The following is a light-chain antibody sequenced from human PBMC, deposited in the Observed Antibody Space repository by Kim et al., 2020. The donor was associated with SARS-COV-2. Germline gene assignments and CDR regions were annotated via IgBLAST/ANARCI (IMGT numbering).Light chain of an antibody. V-gene: IGLV1-44*01. CDR1: SSNIGSNN. J-gene: IGLJ3*02. CDR3: AVWDDSLKQWV. CDR2: SNN. Sequence: QSVLTQPPSASGTPGQRVTISWSGSSSNIGSNNVVWYQQIPGAAANLLMYSNNQRPSGIPDRFSCSRSGTSASLAISGLQSGDEADYYCAVWDDSLKQWVFGGGTQLTVL.